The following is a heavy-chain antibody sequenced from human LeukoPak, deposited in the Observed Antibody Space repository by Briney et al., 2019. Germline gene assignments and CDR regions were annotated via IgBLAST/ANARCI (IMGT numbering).Heavy chain of an antibody. D-gene: IGHD3-9*01. CDR1: GYTFTSYD. CDR2: NNPNSGNT. Sequence: ASVKVSCKASGYTFTSYDINWVRQATGQGLEWMGWNNPNSGNTGYAQKFQGRVTMTRNTSISTAYMELSSLRSEDTAVYYCARGTKLAILTGSNNWFDPWGQGTLVTVSS. V-gene: IGHV1-8*01. J-gene: IGHJ5*01. CDR3: ARGTKLAILTGSNNWFDP.